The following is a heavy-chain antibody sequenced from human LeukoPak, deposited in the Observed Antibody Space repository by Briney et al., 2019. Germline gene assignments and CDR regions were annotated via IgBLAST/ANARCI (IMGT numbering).Heavy chain of an antibody. CDR1: GYTFTGYY. CDR3: ARDFNERIGFFDY. CDR2: INPNSGGT. Sequence: ASVKVSCKASGYTFTGYYMHWVRQAPGQGLEWMGWINPNSGGTNYAQKFQGRVTMTRDTSISTAYMELRSLRSDDTAVYYCARDFNERIGFFDYWGQGTLVTVSS. J-gene: IGHJ4*02. V-gene: IGHV1-2*02. D-gene: IGHD2-15*01.